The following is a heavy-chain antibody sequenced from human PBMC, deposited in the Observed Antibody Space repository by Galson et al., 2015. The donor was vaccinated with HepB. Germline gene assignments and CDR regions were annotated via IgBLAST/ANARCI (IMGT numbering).Heavy chain of an antibody. CDR2: IIPIFGTA. J-gene: IGHJ6*02. V-gene: IGHV1-69*13. CDR1: GGTFSSYA. CDR3: AEGNRIAAARRPYYYGMDV. Sequence: SVKVSCKASGGTFSSYAISWVRQAPGQGLEWMGGIIPIFGTANYAQKFQGRVTITADESTSTAYMELSSLRSEDTAVYYCAEGNRIAAARRPYYYGMDVWGQGTTVTVSS. D-gene: IGHD6-13*01.